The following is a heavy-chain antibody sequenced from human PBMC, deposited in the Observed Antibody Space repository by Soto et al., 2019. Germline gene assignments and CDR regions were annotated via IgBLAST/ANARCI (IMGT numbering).Heavy chain of an antibody. V-gene: IGHV3-21*01. Sequence: TGGSLRLSCAASGFTFSSCTMNWVRQAPGKGLEWVSSISSSTGYTYYADSVKGRFTISRDNAKNSLYLQINSLRAEDTAVYYCARDFRDGYYFDYWGQGTLVTVSS. J-gene: IGHJ4*02. CDR2: ISSSTGYT. CDR3: ARDFRDGYYFDY. D-gene: IGHD5-12*01. CDR1: GFTFSSCT.